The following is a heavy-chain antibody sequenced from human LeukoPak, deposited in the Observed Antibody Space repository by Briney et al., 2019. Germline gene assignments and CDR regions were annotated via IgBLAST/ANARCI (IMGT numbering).Heavy chain of an antibody. CDR1: GFTFSSNW. Sequence: GGSLRLSCAASGFTFSSNWMSWVRQAPGKGLEWVANINQDGSEKNYVDSVKGRFTISRDNAKNSLYLQMDSLRAEDTAVYYCARRSEYNWNYLSPFGYWGQGTLVTVSS. V-gene: IGHV3-7*05. CDR2: INQDGSEK. J-gene: IGHJ4*02. CDR3: ARRSEYNWNYLSPFGY. D-gene: IGHD1-7*01.